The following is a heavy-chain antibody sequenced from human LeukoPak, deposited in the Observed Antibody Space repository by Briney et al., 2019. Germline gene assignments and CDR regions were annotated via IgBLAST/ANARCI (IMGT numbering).Heavy chain of an antibody. Sequence: PGGSLRLSCAVSGITLSNYVMSGVRQAPGKGLEWVARISDSGGRTNYADSVKGRVTISRDSPKNTVYLQMHSLRAEDTAVYFCAKRGVVIRVILVGFHKEAYYFDSWGQGALVTVSS. J-gene: IGHJ4*02. D-gene: IGHD3-22*01. CDR2: ISDSGGRT. CDR3: AKRGVVIRVILVGFHKEAYYFDS. V-gene: IGHV3-23*01. CDR1: GITLSNYV.